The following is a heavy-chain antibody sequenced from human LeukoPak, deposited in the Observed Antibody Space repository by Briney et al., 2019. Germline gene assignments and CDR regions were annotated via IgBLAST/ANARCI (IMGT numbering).Heavy chain of an antibody. V-gene: IGHV1-18*01. J-gene: IGHJ4*02. CDR1: GYTFTSYG. D-gene: IGHD3-10*01. Sequence: GASVKGSCKASGYTFTSYGISWVRQAPGQGLECMGWISAYNGNTNYAQKLQGRVTMTTDTSTSTAYMELRSLRSDDTAVYYCARASAFMVRGVIIPNDYWGQGTLVTVSS. CDR3: ARASAFMVRGVIIPNDY. CDR2: ISAYNGNT.